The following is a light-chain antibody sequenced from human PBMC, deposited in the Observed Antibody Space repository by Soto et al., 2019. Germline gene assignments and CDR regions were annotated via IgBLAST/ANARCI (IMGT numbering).Light chain of an antibody. J-gene: IGLJ1*01. CDR2: DVS. CDR3: CSYAGSYTYV. V-gene: IGLV2-11*01. Sequence: QSALTQPRSVSGSPGQSVTISCTGTSSDVGGYDYVSWYQQHPDKAPKLMIYDVSKRPSGVPDRFSGSKSGSTASLTISGLQAEDEADYYCCSYAGSYTYVFGTGTKVTVL. CDR1: SSDVGGYDY.